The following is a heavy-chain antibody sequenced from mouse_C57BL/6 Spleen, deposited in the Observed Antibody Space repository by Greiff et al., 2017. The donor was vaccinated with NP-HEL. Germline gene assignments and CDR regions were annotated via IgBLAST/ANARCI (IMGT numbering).Heavy chain of an antibody. CDR2: ISDGGSYT. CDR3: ARDQNYGSRDFDY. V-gene: IGHV5-4*01. CDR1: GFTFSSYA. J-gene: IGHJ2*01. D-gene: IGHD1-1*01. Sequence: EVMLVESGGGLVKPGGSLKLSCAASGFTFSSYAMSWVRQTPEKRLEWVATISDGGSYTYYPDNVKGRFTISRDNAKNNLYLQMSHLKSEDTAMYYCARDQNYGSRDFDYWGQGTTLTVSS.